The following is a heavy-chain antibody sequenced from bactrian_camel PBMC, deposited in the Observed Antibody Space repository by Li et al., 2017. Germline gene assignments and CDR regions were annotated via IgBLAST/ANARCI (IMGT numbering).Heavy chain of an antibody. J-gene: IGHJ6*01. CDR3: GAAPLPCVSGSWAVLHDFGS. V-gene: IGHV3S53*01. D-gene: IGHD3*01. CDR1: GISITTGYC. CDR2: INGGGTS. Sequence: HVQLVESGGGSVQAGGSLRLSCKFSGISITTGYCVGWFRQAPGKEREGVANINGGGTSTYVESVKGRFTISKDSAQNALLLQMNSLKVEDTAMYYCGAAPLPCVSGSWAVLHDFGSWGQGTQVTV.